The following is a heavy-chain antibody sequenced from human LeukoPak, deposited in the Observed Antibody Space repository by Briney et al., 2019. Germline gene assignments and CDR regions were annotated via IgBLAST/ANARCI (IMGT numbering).Heavy chain of an antibody. CDR3: VRQSYDILTGYSEGAFDY. CDR2: IDPSDSYT. Sequence: GESLKISCKGSGYSFTSYWISWVRQMPGKGLEWMGRIDPSDSYTNYSPSFQGHVTISADKSINTAYLQWSSLKASDTALYYCVRQSYDILTGYSEGAFDYWGQGTLVTVSS. J-gene: IGHJ4*02. V-gene: IGHV5-10-1*01. CDR1: GYSFTSYW. D-gene: IGHD3-9*01.